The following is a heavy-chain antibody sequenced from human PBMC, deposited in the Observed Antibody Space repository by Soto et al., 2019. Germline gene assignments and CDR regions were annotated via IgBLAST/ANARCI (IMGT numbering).Heavy chain of an antibody. CDR1: VGTFSSYA. V-gene: IGHV1-69*13. Sequence: GASVKVSCKASVGTFSSYAISWVRQAPGQGLEWMGGIIPIFGTANYAQKFQGRVTITADESTSTAYMELSSLRSEDTAVYYCAGVPYCSGGSCYGNWFDPWGQGTLVTVSS. D-gene: IGHD2-15*01. CDR2: IIPIFGTA. J-gene: IGHJ5*02. CDR3: AGVPYCSGGSCYGNWFDP.